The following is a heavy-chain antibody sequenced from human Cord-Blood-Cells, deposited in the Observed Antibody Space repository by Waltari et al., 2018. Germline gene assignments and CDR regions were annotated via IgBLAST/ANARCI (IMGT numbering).Heavy chain of an antibody. V-gene: IGHV1-2*04. CDR2: INPNSGGT. CDR3: ARVISFDGSAPFYY. Sequence: QVQLVQSGAEVKKPGASVKVSCKASGYTFTGYYMHWLRQATGQGLEWMGWINPNSGGTNYAQKFQGWVPMTRDTSISTAYMELSRLRSDDTAVYYCARVISFDGSAPFYYWGQGTLVTVSS. D-gene: IGHD3-10*01. CDR1: GYTFTGYY. J-gene: IGHJ4*02.